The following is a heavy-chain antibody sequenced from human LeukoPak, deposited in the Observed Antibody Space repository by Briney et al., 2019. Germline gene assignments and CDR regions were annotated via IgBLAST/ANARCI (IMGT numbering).Heavy chain of an antibody. Sequence: PGGSLRLSCAASGFTFRNYNMNWVRQAPGKGLEWVSSISESSSFIQYADSLKGRFAISRDNAKNSLYLQMNSLRAEDTAVYYCARVWSSGYTKDYWGQGTLVTVS. V-gene: IGHV3-21*01. D-gene: IGHD3-22*01. CDR1: GFTFRNYN. CDR2: ISESSSFI. CDR3: ARVWSSGYTKDY. J-gene: IGHJ4*02.